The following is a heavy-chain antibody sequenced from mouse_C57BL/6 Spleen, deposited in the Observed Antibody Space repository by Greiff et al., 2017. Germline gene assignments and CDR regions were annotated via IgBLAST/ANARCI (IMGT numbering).Heavy chain of an antibody. CDR3: ARRSAPDWYCDV. Sequence: QVQLQQSGPELVKPGASVKISCKASGYAFSSSWMNWVKQRPGKGLEWIGRIYPGDGDTNYNGKFKGKATLTADKSSSTAYMQLSSLTSEDSAVYFWARRSAPDWYCDVWGTGTTVTVAS. J-gene: IGHJ1*03. CDR1: GYAFSSSW. CDR2: IYPGDGDT. V-gene: IGHV1-82*01.